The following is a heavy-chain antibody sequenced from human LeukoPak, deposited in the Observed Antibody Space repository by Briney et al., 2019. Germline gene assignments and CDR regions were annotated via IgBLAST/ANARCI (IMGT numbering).Heavy chain of an antibody. CDR3: ARDPGYESWSPFWGGMDV. CDR2: ITRDGSST. CDR1: GFTFSSSW. D-gene: IGHD3-16*01. J-gene: IGHJ6*04. Sequence: GESLTLSCAASGFTFSSSWMHWVRQAPGKGLEWVSRITRDGSSTTYADSVKGRFTTSRHNAKNTLYLQMDSLRDDDTALYYCARDPGYESWSPFWGGMDVWGNGTTVTVSS. V-gene: IGHV3-74*01.